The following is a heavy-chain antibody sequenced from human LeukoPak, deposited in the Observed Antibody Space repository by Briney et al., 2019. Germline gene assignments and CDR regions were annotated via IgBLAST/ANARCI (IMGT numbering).Heavy chain of an antibody. CDR3: TSNMAANYHYFYGIDV. V-gene: IGHV3-48*04. J-gene: IGHJ6*02. CDR2: ISSSTTST. CDR1: GFSFSTYY. Sequence: GGSLRLSCAASGFSFSTYYMAWVRQAPGKGLEWVAFISSSTTSTYYADSVKGRFTVSRDNAKNSLSLQMSSRGVEDTGFYYGTSNMAANYHYFYGIDVWGQGTTVTVSS. D-gene: IGHD6-6*01.